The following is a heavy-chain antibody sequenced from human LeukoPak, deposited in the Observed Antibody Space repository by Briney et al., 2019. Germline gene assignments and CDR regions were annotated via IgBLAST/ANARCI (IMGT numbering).Heavy chain of an antibody. Sequence: GGSQRLSCAASGFTFRTSATNWVRQAPEKGVEWLCGISGSGNGTYYADSVKGRFTISRDNSQNMVYLLMNSLTVEDAATYYCAKRTMSAFDSWGQGTLLIVSS. CDR3: AKRTMSAFDS. J-gene: IGHJ4*02. V-gene: IGHV3-23*01. CDR1: GFTFRTSA. CDR2: ISGSGNGT.